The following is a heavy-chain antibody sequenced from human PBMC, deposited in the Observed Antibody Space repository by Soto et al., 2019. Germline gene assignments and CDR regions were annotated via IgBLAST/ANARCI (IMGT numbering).Heavy chain of an antibody. CDR3: AKENTPDYGDYVDY. V-gene: IGHV3-23*01. J-gene: IGHJ4*02. CDR1: GFTFSSYA. Sequence: VGSLRLSCAASGFTFSSYAMSWVRQAPGKGLKWISSISGSGTSTYYADSVEGRFTISRDNSKNTMYLQMNSLRAEDTALYFCAKENTPDYGDYVDYWGQGTLVTVSS. D-gene: IGHD4-17*01. CDR2: ISGSGTST.